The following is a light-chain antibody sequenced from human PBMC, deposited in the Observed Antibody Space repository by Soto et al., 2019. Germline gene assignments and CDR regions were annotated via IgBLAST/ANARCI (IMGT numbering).Light chain of an antibody. Sequence: EIVMTQSPATLSVSPGERATLSCRASQSVDIHLAWYQQKPGQTPRLLIYGASTRATGVSARFSGGGSGTDFTLTISSLQSEDFALYYCQHYNNWPHTFGQGTKLEIK. J-gene: IGKJ2*01. CDR1: QSVDIH. V-gene: IGKV3-15*01. CDR3: QHYNNWPHT. CDR2: GAS.